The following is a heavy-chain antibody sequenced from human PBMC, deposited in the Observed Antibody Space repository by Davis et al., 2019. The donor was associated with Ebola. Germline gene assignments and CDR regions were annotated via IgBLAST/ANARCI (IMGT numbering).Heavy chain of an antibody. CDR2: ISGSGGST. CDR3: ARDPLLLYYYYGMDV. Sequence: GGSLRLSCAASGFTFSSYAMSWVRQAPGKGLEWVSAISGSGGSTYYADSVKGRFTISRDNAKNSLYLQMNSLRDEDTAVYYCARDPLLLYYYYGMDVWGQGTTVTVSS. D-gene: IGHD2-15*01. CDR1: GFTFSSYA. V-gene: IGHV3-23*01. J-gene: IGHJ6*02.